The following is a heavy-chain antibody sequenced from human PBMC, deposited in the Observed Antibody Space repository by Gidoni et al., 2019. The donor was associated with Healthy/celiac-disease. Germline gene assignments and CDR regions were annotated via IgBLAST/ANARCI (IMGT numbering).Heavy chain of an antibody. J-gene: IGHJ5*02. CDR3: ARDVGGIEDWFDP. CDR1: GFPFSTYW. V-gene: IGHV3-74*01. D-gene: IGHD3-16*01. Sequence: EVQLVESGGGLVQPGGSLSLSCAASGFPFSTYWMHWVRQAPGTGLGWVSRINSDGSRTSYADSVKGRFTISRDNAKNTLYLKMNSLRAEDTAVYYCARDVGGIEDWFDPWGQGTLVTVSS. CDR2: INSDGSRT.